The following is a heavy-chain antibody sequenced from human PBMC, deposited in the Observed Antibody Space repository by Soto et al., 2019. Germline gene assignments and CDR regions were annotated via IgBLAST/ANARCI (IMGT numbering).Heavy chain of an antibody. J-gene: IGHJ5*02. CDR1: GGSISSYY. D-gene: IGHD2-2*01. CDR2: IYYSGST. Sequence: PSETLSLTCTVSGGSISSYYWSWIRQPPGKGLEWIGYIYYSGSTNYNPSLKSRVTISVDTSKNQFSLKLSSVTAADTAVYYCARDPGYCSSTSCIYRHNWFDPWGQGTLVTVSS. CDR3: ARDPGYCSSTSCIYRHNWFDP. V-gene: IGHV4-59*01.